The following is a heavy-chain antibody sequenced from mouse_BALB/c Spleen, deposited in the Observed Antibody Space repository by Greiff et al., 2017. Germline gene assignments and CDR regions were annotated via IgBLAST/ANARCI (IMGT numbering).Heavy chain of an antibody. CDR3: NGYYYGSSYPSFAY. J-gene: IGHJ3*01. Sequence: DVQLQESGAELVRSGASVKLSCTASGFNIKDYYMHWVKQRPEQGLEWIGWIDPENGDTEYAPKFQGKATMTADTSSNTAYLQLSSLTSEDTAVYYCNGYYYGSSYPSFAYWGQGTLVTVSA. CDR2: IDPENGDT. V-gene: IGHV14-4*02. CDR1: GFNIKDYY. D-gene: IGHD1-1*01.